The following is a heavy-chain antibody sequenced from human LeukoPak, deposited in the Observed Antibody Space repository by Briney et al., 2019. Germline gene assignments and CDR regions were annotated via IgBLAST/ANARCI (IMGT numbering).Heavy chain of an antibody. CDR3: ARAGPDIVVVPAAFYYMDV. CDR1: GYTFTSYG. D-gene: IGHD2-2*01. V-gene: IGHV1-18*01. Sequence: GASVKVSCKASGYTFTSYGISWVRQAPGQGLEWMGWISAYNGNTNYAQKLQGRVTMTTDTSTSTAYMELRSLRSDDTAVCYCARAGPDIVVVPAAFYYMDVWGKGTTVTVSS. J-gene: IGHJ6*03. CDR2: ISAYNGNT.